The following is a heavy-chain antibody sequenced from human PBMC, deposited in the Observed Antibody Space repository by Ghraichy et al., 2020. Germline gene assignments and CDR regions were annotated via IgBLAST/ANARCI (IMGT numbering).Heavy chain of an antibody. CDR1: GFTFSTSW. J-gene: IGHJ4*02. V-gene: IGHV3-7*04. CDR2: IKPDGTEK. CDR3: ARDRSSNWPPYLDY. Sequence: GGSLRLSCAASGFTFSTSWMSWVRQAPGKGLEWVANIKPDGTEKYYVDSVKGRFTISRDNAKNSLYLQMNSLRVEDTAVYYWARDRSSNWPPYLDYWGQGTRVTVSS. D-gene: IGHD6-13*01.